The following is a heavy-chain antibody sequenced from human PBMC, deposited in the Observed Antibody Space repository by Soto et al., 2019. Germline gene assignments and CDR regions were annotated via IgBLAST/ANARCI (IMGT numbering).Heavy chain of an antibody. CDR2: IYYSGST. CDR1: GGSISSGDYY. CDR3: ARVGGFGATTIDY. D-gene: IGHD3-10*01. J-gene: IGHJ4*02. V-gene: IGHV4-30-4*01. Sequence: SETLSLTCTVSGGSISSGDYYWSWIRQPPGKGLEWIGYIYYSGSTYYNPSLKSRVTISVDTSKNQFSLKLSPVTAADTAVYYCARVGGFGATTIDYWGQGTLVTVSS.